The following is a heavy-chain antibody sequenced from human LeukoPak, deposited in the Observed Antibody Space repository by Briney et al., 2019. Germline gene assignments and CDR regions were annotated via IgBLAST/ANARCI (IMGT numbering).Heavy chain of an antibody. CDR2: INHSGST. CDR3: ASSLGSGSYYYFDY. V-gene: IGHV4-34*01. CDR1: GGSFSGYY. Sequence: SETLSLTCAVYGGSFSGYYWSWIRQPPGKGLEWIGEINHSGSTNYNPSLKSRVTISVDTSKNQFSLKLSSVTAADTAVYYCASSLGSGSYYYFDYWGQGTLVTVSS. D-gene: IGHD3-10*01. J-gene: IGHJ4*02.